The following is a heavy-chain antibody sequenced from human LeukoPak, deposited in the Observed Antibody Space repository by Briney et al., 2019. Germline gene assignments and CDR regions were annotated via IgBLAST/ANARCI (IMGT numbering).Heavy chain of an antibody. V-gene: IGHV3-23*01. CDR1: GFTFSSYG. D-gene: IGHD1-26*01. CDR2: ISGSGGST. J-gene: IGHJ4*02. CDR3: ARPDIVGATTLYDY. Sequence: GGSLRLSCAASGFTFSSYGMSWVRQAPGKGLEWVSAISGSGGSTYYADSVKGRFTISRDNSKNTLYLQMNSLRAEDTAVYYCARPDIVGATTLYDYWGQGTLVTVSS.